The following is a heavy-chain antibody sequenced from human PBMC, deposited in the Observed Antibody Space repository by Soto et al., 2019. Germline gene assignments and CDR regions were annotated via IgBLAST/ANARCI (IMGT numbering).Heavy chain of an antibody. V-gene: IGHV4-31*03. Sequence: PSVTLSRTCTVSGGCNSSGGYYWSWIRQHPGKGLEWFGYIYYSGSTYYNPSLKSRVTISVDTSKNLFSLKLSSLTAADTAVYYCARDRSHCSGTYYNVLSHYGKEFWDKRTRV. CDR1: GGCNSSGGYY. J-gene: IGHJ6*04. CDR2: IYYSGST. CDR3: ARDRSHCSGTYYNVLSHYGKEF. D-gene: IGHD3-10*02.